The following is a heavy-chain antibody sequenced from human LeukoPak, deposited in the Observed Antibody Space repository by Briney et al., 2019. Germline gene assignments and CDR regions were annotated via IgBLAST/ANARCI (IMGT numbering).Heavy chain of an antibody. V-gene: IGHV4-59*01. Sequence: PSETLSLTCTVSGGSISSYYWSWIRQPPGKGLEGIGYIYYSGSTNYNPSLKSRVTISVDTSKNQFSLKLSSVTAADTAVYYCARGSNCSGGSCFNWYYFDYWGQGILVTVSS. D-gene: IGHD2-15*01. CDR2: IYYSGST. CDR1: GGSISSYY. CDR3: ARGSNCSGGSCFNWYYFDY. J-gene: IGHJ4*02.